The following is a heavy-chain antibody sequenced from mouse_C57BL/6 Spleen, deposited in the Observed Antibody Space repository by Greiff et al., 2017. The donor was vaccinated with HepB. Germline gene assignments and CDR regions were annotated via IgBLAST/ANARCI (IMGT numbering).Heavy chain of an antibody. CDR2: ISYDGSN. J-gene: IGHJ4*01. V-gene: IGHV3-6*01. CDR3: ARDMDY. CDR1: GYSITSGYY. Sequence: EVKLQESGPGLVKPSQSLSLTCSVTGYSITSGYYWNWIRQFPGNKLEWMGYISYDGSNNYNPSLKNRIPITRDTSKNQFFLKLNSVTTEDTATYYCARDMDYWGQGTSVTVSS.